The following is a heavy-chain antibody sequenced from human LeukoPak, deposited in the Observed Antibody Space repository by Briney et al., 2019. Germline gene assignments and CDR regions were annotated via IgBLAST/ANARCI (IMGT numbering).Heavy chain of an antibody. CDR1: GGSFSGYY. V-gene: IGHV4-34*01. D-gene: IGHD2-21*02. J-gene: IGHJ5*02. CDR3: ARDWVPATAIHLNWFDP. Sequence: PSETLSLTCAVCGGSFSGYYWSWVRQPPGKGLEWVGEINHSGSTNYNPSLKSRGTISVDTSKNQFSLKLSSVTAADTAVYYCARDWVPATAIHLNWFDPWGQGTLVTVSS. CDR2: INHSGST.